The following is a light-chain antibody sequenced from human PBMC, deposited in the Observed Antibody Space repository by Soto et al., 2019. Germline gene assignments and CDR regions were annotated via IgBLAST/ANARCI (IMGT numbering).Light chain of an antibody. CDR2: VAS. Sequence: EIVMTQSPATLSVSPGERATLSCRASQSISSNLAWYQQKPGQAPRLLIYVASTRATGIPARFSGSGSGTEFTLTISSLQSEDFAVYYCQQYNNWPLTFGGWTKVEIK. J-gene: IGKJ4*01. CDR3: QQYNNWPLT. V-gene: IGKV3-15*01. CDR1: QSISSN.